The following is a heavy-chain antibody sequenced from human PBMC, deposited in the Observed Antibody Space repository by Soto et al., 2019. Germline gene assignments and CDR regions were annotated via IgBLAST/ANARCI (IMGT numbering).Heavy chain of an antibody. CDR3: AKCMTPVTTLPFDI. CDR2: ISGSGGST. D-gene: IGHD4-17*01. J-gene: IGHJ3*02. V-gene: IGHV3-23*01. CDR1: GLNFSSYA. Sequence: GSLRISCAASGLNFSSYALSWDHQAKGKGLEWVSAISGSGGSTYYADSVKGRFTISRDNSKNTLYLQMNSLRAEDTAVYYWAKCMTPVTTLPFDIWGQGTMVTVSS.